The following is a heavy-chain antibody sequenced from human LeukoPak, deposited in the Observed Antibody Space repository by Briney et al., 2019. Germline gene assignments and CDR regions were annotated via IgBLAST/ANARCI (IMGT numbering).Heavy chain of an antibody. CDR3: AKRADYYDSSRALYDAFDL. J-gene: IGHJ3*01. V-gene: IGHV3-30*02. CDR2: IRYDGSDK. CDR1: GFTFRTYG. D-gene: IGHD3-16*01. Sequence: GGSLRLSCAASGFTFRTYGMHWVRQAPGKGLEWVTFIRYDGSDKYYADSVKGRSTISRDNSKNTLFLQMNSLRVEDTAVYYCAKRADYYDSSRALYDAFDLWGQGTMVTVSS.